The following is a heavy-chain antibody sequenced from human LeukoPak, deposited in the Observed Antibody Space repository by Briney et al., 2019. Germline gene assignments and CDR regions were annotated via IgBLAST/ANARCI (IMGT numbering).Heavy chain of an antibody. CDR2: IYYSGST. V-gene: IGHV4-59*11. Sequence: SETLSLTCTVSGGSISSHYWSWIRQPPGKGLEWIGYIYYSGSTNYNPSLKSRVTISVDTSKNQFSLKLSSVTAADTAVYYCARSGAKDLFDYWGQGTLVTVSS. D-gene: IGHD3-3*01. CDR1: GGSISSHY. J-gene: IGHJ4*02. CDR3: ARSGAKDLFDY.